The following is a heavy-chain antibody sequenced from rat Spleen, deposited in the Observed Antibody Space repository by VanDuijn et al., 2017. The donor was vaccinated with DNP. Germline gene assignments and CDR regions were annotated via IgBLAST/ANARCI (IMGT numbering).Heavy chain of an antibody. D-gene: IGHD3-8*01. V-gene: IGHV5-7*01. CDR1: GFIFSDHN. CDR3: TSNPHIRTAAPFDY. CDR2: IIYDGSST. Sequence: EVQLVESGGGPVQPGRSLKLTCVASGFIFSDHNMAWVRQAPKKGLEWVATIIYDGSSTYYRDSVKGRFTISRDNAKSTLYLQVNSLRSEDTATYYCTSNPHIRTAAPFDYWGQGVMVTVSS. J-gene: IGHJ2*01.